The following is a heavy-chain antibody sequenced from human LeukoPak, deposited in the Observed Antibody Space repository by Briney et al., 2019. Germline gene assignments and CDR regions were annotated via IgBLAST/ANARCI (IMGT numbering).Heavy chain of an antibody. D-gene: IGHD6-19*01. J-gene: IGHJ4*02. Sequence: GGSLRLSCAASGFTFSSYWMHWVRQAPGKGLVWVSRINSDGSSTSYADSVRGRFTISRDNAKNTLYLQMNSLRAEDTAVYYCARARIAVAGFDYWGQGTLVTVSS. V-gene: IGHV3-74*01. CDR3: ARARIAVAGFDY. CDR2: INSDGSST. CDR1: GFTFSSYW.